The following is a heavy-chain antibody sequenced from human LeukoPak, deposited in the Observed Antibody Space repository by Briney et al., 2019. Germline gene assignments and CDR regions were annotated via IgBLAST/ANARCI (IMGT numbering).Heavy chain of an antibody. CDR1: GFTFSSYG. D-gene: IGHD2-15*01. J-gene: IGHJ6*03. CDR3: TTDCSSVRSGGSCYYYYYMDV. CDR2: ISYDGSNK. Sequence: PGGSLRLSCAASGFTFSSYGMHWVRQAPDKGVECVAVISYDGSNKYYADSVKGRFTISRDNSKNTLYLQMNRLKTEDTAGYYCTTDCSSVRSGGSCYYYYYMDVWGKGNHGHRLL. V-gene: IGHV3-30*03.